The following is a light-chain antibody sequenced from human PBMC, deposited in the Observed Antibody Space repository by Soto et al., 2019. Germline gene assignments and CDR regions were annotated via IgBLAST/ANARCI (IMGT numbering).Light chain of an antibody. CDR1: QSVSSS. Sequence: EIVLTQSPGTLSLSPGEGATLSCRASQSVSSSLAWYQQKRGQAPRLLIHGASSRATGIPDRFSGSGSGTDFTLTISRLEPEDLAVYYCQQYGGSPRTVGQGTKVEVK. CDR2: GAS. CDR3: QQYGGSPRT. J-gene: IGKJ1*01. V-gene: IGKV3-20*01.